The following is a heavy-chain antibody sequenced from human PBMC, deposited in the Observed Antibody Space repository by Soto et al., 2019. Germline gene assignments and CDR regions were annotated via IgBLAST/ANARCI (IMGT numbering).Heavy chain of an antibody. V-gene: IGHV3-30-3*01. CDR1: GFTFSSYA. CDR2: ISYDGSNK. Sequence: SLRLSCAASGFTFSSYAMHWVRQAPGKGLEWVAVISYDGSNKYYADSVKGRFTISRDNSKNTLYLQMNSLRAEDTAVYYCAREEDPSYGMDVWGQGTTVTVSS. J-gene: IGHJ6*02. CDR3: AREEDPSYGMDV.